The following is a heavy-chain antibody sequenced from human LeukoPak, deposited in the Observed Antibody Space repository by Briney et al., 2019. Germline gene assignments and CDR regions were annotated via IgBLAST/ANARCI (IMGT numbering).Heavy chain of an antibody. J-gene: IGHJ4*02. D-gene: IGHD6-19*01. CDR2: IYTSGST. CDR3: ARGPTRVAVAGSYFDY. CDR1: GGSISSYY. V-gene: IGHV4-4*07. Sequence: SETLSLTCTVSGGSISSYYWNWIRQPAGKGLEWIGCIYTSGSTNYNPSLKSRVTMSVDTSKNQFSLKLSSVTAADTAVYYCARGPTRVAVAGSYFDYWGQGTLVTVSS.